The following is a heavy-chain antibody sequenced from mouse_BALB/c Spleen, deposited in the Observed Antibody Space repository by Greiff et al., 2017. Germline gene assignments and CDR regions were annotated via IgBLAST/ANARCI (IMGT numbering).Heavy chain of an antibody. CDR3: ARFPDGNYYAMDY. J-gene: IGHJ4*01. CDR2: ISYSGST. CDR1: GDSITSGY. V-gene: IGHV3-8*02. Sequence: EVHLVESGPSLVKPSQTLSLTCSVTGDSITSGYWNWIRKFPGNKLEYMGYISYSGSTYYNPSLKSRISITRDTSKNQYYLQLNSVTTEDTATYYCARFPDGNYYAMDYWGQGTSVTVSS. D-gene: IGHD2-3*01.